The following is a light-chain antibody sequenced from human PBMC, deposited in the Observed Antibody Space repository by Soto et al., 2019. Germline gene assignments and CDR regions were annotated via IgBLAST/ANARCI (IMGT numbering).Light chain of an antibody. Sequence: QSALTQPASVSGSPGQSITISCTGTSSDVGAYNYISWYQQHPGKAPKLMIYEVSNRPSGVSTRFSGSKSGNTASLTISGLQAEDEGDYYCQSYDSGLSDVVFGGGTKVTVL. CDR2: EVS. CDR3: QSYDSGLSDVV. J-gene: IGLJ2*01. V-gene: IGLV2-14*01. CDR1: SSDVGAYNY.